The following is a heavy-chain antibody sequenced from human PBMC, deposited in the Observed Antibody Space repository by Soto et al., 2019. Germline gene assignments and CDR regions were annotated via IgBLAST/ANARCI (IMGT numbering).Heavy chain of an antibody. CDR3: ARRRTDFWSGYSSYFDY. D-gene: IGHD3-3*01. J-gene: IGHJ4*02. V-gene: IGHV4-31*02. Sequence: SETLSLTCTVSGGSISRTSYYWGWIRQPPGKALEWIGYIYYSGSTYYNPSLESRVSISGDTSKNQFSLKLSSVTAADTAVYYCARRRTDFWSGYSSYFDYWGQGALVTVSS. CDR2: IYYSGST. CDR1: GGSISRTSYY.